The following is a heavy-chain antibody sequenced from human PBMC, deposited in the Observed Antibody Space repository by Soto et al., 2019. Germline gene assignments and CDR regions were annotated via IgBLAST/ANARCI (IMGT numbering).Heavy chain of an antibody. CDR3: XXVXVXXXXXXXXDY. CDR1: GYSISSGSY. J-gene: IGHJ4*01. V-gene: IGHV4-38-2*02. Sequence: SETLSLTCTVSGYSISSGSYWAWIRQPPGKGPEWIASIYHGGTTXXXXXXKSRITISVDTSNNQXSLKLTSVTAAXXXXXXXXXVXVXXXXXXXXDYWXXGTLV. CDR2: IYHGGTT. D-gene: IGHD3-10*01.